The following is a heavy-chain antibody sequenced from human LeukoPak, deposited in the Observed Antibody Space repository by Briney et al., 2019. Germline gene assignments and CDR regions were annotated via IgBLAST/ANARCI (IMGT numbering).Heavy chain of an antibody. CDR3: ARGSKWELLRKAFDI. V-gene: IGHV4-34*01. J-gene: IGHJ3*02. D-gene: IGHD1-26*01. CDR1: GGSFSGYY. CDR2: IYHSGGT. Sequence: SETLSLTCGVYGGSFSGYYWSWIRQPPGKGLEWIGSIYHSGGTYYNPSLKSRVTISVDTSKNQFSLKLSSVTAADTAVYYCARGSKWELLRKAFDIWGQGTMVTVSS.